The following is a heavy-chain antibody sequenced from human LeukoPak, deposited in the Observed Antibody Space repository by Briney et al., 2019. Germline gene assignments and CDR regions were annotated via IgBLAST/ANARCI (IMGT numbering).Heavy chain of an antibody. CDR3: ARKGFGDYKFDY. J-gene: IGHJ4*02. Sequence: SETLSLTCTVSGGSISSYYWSWIRQPPGKGLEWIGYIYYSGSTNYNPSLKSRVTISVDTSKNQFSLKLSSVTAADTAVYYCARKGFGDYKFDYWGQGTLVTVSP. CDR2: IYYSGST. V-gene: IGHV4-59*01. D-gene: IGHD4-17*01. CDR1: GGSISSYY.